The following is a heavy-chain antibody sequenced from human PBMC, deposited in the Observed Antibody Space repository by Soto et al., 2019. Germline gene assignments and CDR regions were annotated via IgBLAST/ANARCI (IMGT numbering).Heavy chain of an antibody. CDR3: AKLGPYGSESYSFRYNWLDP. J-gene: IGHJ5*02. D-gene: IGHD3-10*01. V-gene: IGHV3-66*01. CDR2: IYSADNT. CDR1: GLSVSSNH. Sequence: GGALRLSCAASGLSVSSNHMSWVRQAPRKGLECVSIIYSADNTFYVDSVKGRFIISRDNSKNTVYLQMHSLRNEDTAVYHCAKLGPYGSESYSFRYNWLDPWGQGTLVTVSS.